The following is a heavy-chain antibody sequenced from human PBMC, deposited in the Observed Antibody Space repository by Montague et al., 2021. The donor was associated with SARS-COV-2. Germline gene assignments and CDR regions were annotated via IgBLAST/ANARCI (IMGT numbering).Heavy chain of an antibody. J-gene: IGHJ6*02. Sequence: SLRLSCAASGFTFSSYGIHWVRQAPGKGLEWVAVISYDGSNKHYADSVKGRFTISRDNSKNTLYLQMNSLRAEDTAVYYCAKDQGDRSSSRCFRGWTYYYYGMDVWGQGTTVTVSS. D-gene: IGHD2-2*01. CDR2: ISYDGSNK. V-gene: IGHV3-30*18. CDR1: GFTFSSYG. CDR3: AKDQGDRSSSRCFRGWTYYYYGMDV.